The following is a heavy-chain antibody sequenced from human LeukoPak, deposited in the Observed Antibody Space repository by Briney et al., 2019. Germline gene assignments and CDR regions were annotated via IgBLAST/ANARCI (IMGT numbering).Heavy chain of an antibody. J-gene: IGHJ4*02. D-gene: IGHD6-13*01. CDR1: GFTFSSYE. CDR3: ARDRSGAAAGFDY. V-gene: IGHV3-48*03. Sequence: PGGSLRLSCAASGFTFSSYEMNWVRQAPGKGLEWVSYISSSGSTIYYADSVKGRFTISRDNAKNSLYLQMNSLRAEDTAVYYCARDRSGAAAGFDYWGQGTLVTVSS. CDR2: ISSSGSTI.